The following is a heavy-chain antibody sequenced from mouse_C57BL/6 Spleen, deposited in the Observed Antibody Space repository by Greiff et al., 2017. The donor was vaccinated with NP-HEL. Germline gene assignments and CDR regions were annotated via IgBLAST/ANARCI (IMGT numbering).Heavy chain of an antibody. Sequence: QVQLQQSGAELVRPGTSVKVSCKASGYAFTNYLIEWVKQRPGQGLEWIGVINPGSGGTNYNEKFKGKATLTADKSSSTAYMQLSSLTSEVSAVYFCARRKSLGWDLFDYWGQGTTLTVSS. CDR1: GYAFTNYL. CDR3: ARRKSLGWDLFDY. CDR2: INPGSGGT. V-gene: IGHV1-54*01. J-gene: IGHJ2*01. D-gene: IGHD4-1*01.